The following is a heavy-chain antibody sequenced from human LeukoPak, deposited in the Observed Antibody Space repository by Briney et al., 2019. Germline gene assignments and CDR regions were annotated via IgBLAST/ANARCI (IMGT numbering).Heavy chain of an antibody. Sequence: SVKVSCKASGGTFSSYAISWVRQAPGQGLEWMGGIIPIFGTANYAQKFQGRVTITADESTSTAYMELSSLRSEDTAVYYCARVAYGGGDCSWGNWFDPGGQGTLVTVSS. J-gene: IGHJ5*02. D-gene: IGHD2-21*02. CDR3: ARVAYGGGDCSWGNWFDP. CDR1: GGTFSSYA. CDR2: IIPIFGTA. V-gene: IGHV1-69*01.